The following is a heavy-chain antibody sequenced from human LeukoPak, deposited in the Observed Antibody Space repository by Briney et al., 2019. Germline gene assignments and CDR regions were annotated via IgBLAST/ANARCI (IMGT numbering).Heavy chain of an antibody. CDR3: AKINGLGRDGYNYPGYYFDY. V-gene: IGHV3-23*01. D-gene: IGHD5-24*01. CDR2: ISDSGGST. Sequence: GGSLRLSCAVSGLTLSNYGMSWVRQAPGKGLEWVAGISDSGGSTNYADSVKGRFTISRDNPKNTLYLQMNSLRAEDTAVYYCAKINGLGRDGYNYPGYYFDYWGQGTLVTVSS. CDR1: GLTLSNYG. J-gene: IGHJ4*02.